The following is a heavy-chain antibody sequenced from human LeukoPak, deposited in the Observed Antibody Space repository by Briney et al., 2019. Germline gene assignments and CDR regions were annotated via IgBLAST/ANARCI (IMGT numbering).Heavy chain of an antibody. D-gene: IGHD2-2*01. CDR3: ARQGGSTSRYGMDV. J-gene: IGHJ6*02. CDR2: IDPSDSYT. Sequence: GESLKISCKGSGYSFTSYWISWVRQMPGKGLEWMGRIDPSDSYTNYNPSFQGHVTISADKSISTAYLQWSSLKASDTAMYYCARQGGSTSRYGMDVWGQGTTVTVSS. CDR1: GYSFTSYW. V-gene: IGHV5-10-1*01.